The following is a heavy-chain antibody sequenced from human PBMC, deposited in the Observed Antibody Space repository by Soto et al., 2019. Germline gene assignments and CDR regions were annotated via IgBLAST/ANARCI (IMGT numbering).Heavy chain of an antibody. D-gene: IGHD2-2*01. V-gene: IGHV3-48*03. CDR1: GFTFSTYA. CDR3: VGSITRTSADDFLDY. J-gene: IGHJ4*02. Sequence: GGSLRLSCAASGFTFSTYAFHWVRQAPGRGLEWISYIRFSGNIIKYADSVSGRFTISRDNAKNSLHLHMSSLRVDDTAVYFCVGSITRTSADDFLDYWGQGTQVTVSS. CDR2: IRFSGNII.